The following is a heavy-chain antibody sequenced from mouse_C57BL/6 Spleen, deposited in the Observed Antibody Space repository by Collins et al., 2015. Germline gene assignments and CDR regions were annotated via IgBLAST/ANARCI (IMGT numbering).Heavy chain of an antibody. Sequence: NYATYYADSVKDRFTISRDDSQSMLYLQMNNLKTEDTAMYYCVRQGDYWGQGTTLTVSS. V-gene: IGHV10S3*01. CDR3: VRQGDY. J-gene: IGHJ2*01. CDR2: NYAT.